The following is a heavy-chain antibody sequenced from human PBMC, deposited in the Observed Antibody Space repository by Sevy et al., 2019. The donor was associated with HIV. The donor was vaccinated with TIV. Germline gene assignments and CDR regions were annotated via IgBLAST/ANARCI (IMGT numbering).Heavy chain of an antibody. CDR2: ISSSSSTI. J-gene: IGHJ3*02. Sequence: GGSLRLSCAASGFTFSSYSMNWVRQAPGKGLEWVSYISSSSSTIYYADSVKGRFTISRDNAKNSLYLQMNSLRDEDTAVYYCARDPYYDYVWGSYRHDAFEIWGQGTMVTVSS. CDR3: ARDPYYDYVWGSYRHDAFEI. CDR1: GFTFSSYS. D-gene: IGHD3-16*02. V-gene: IGHV3-48*02.